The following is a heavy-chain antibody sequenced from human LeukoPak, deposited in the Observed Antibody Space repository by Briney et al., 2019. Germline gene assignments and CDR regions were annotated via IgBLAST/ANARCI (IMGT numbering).Heavy chain of an antibody. CDR1: GFSFTGVW. J-gene: IGHJ5*02. V-gene: IGHV3-15*07. Sequence: GGSLRLSCVASGFSFTGVWMNWVRQAPGKGLEWVGRIKSKTEGEATDYAAPVKGRFSISRDGSKNTLFLQMNSLKSEDTAVYFCTRDGYWPGAVCQSDTWGQGTLVTVSS. CDR3: TRDGYWPGAVCQSDT. CDR2: IKSKTEGEAT. D-gene: IGHD2-8*02.